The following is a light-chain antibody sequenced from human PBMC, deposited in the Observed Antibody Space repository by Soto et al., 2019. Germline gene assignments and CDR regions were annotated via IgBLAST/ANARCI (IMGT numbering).Light chain of an antibody. CDR2: GAS. CDR3: QQYGSSPFT. V-gene: IGKV3-20*01. Sequence: EIVLTQSPGTLSLSPGERATLSCRASQSVRDSYLAWYQQKPGQAPRLLIYGASARATGIPDRFSGSGSGTDFTLAINRLEPEDFAVYYCQQYGSSPFTFDQGSKLEIK. J-gene: IGKJ2*01. CDR1: QSVRDSY.